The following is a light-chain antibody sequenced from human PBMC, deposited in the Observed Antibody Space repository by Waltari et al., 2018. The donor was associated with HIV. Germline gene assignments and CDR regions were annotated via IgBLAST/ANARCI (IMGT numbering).Light chain of an antibody. Sequence: DIVMTQSPDSLAVSLGERATINCKSSQSVLYSSNNKNYLAWYQQKPGQPPKLLIYWASTRESGVPDRFTGSGSGTDFTLTINNLQTEDVALYFCQQYYTSPSVTFGQGTKVEIK. CDR3: QQYYTSPSVT. V-gene: IGKV4-1*01. CDR2: WAS. CDR1: QSVLYSSNNKNY. J-gene: IGKJ1*01.